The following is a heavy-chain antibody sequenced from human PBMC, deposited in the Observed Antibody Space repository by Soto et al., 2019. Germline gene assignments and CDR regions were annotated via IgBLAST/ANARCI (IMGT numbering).Heavy chain of an antibody. CDR3: ARDQSTRPYYDFWSGYLQYNWFDP. D-gene: IGHD3-3*01. CDR1: GGSISSGDYY. V-gene: IGHV4-30-4*01. Sequence: QVQLQESGPGLVKPSQTLSLTCTVSGGSISSGDYYWSWIRQPPGKGLEWIGYIYYSGSTYYNPSLKSRVTISVDTAKNPFSLKLSSVTAADTAVYYCARDQSTRPYYDFWSGYLQYNWFDPWGQGTLVTVSS. J-gene: IGHJ5*02. CDR2: IYYSGST.